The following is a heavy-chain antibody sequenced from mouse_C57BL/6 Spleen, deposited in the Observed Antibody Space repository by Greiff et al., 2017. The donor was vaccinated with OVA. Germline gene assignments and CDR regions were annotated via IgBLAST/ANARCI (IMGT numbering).Heavy chain of an antibody. CDR2: INPGSGGT. J-gene: IGHJ4*01. CDR3: ARKSYYGSSYYAMDY. CDR1: GYAFTNYL. V-gene: IGHV1-54*01. D-gene: IGHD1-1*01. Sequence: VQLQQSGAELVRPGTSVKVSCKASGYAFTNYLLEWVKQRPGQGLEWIGVINPGSGGTNYNEKFKGKATLTADKSSSTAYMQLSSLTSEDSAVYFCARKSYYGSSYYAMDYWGQGTSVTVSS.